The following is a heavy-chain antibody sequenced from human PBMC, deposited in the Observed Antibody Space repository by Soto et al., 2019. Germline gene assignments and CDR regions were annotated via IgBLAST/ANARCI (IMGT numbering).Heavy chain of an antibody. CDR3: ARDRDDYGSGNYYNRIDF. CDR2: MNPNSGNT. CDR1: GYTFTSYD. V-gene: IGHV1-8*01. Sequence: ASVKVSCKASGYTFTSYDINWVRQATGQGLEWMGCMNPNSGNTGYAQKFQGRVTMTRNTSMSTAYMELSRLKSEDTAVYYCARDRDDYGSGNYYNRIDFWGQGTLVTVSS. D-gene: IGHD3-10*01. J-gene: IGHJ4*02.